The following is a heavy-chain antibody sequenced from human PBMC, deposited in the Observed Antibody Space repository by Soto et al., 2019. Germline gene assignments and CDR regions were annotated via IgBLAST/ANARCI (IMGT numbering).Heavy chain of an antibody. Sequence: PSETLSLTCTVSGYSISSGYHWAWIRQPPGKGLEWLGSVHYSGNTYYNPSLKSRLTISVDKSKNQFSLNLSSVTAADTAVYYCARQDRVVAEGRWFDPWGLATLVTFSS. V-gene: IGHV4-38-2*02. D-gene: IGHD2-15*01. CDR3: ARQDRVVAEGRWFDP. CDR1: GYSISSGYH. CDR2: VHYSGNT. J-gene: IGHJ5*02.